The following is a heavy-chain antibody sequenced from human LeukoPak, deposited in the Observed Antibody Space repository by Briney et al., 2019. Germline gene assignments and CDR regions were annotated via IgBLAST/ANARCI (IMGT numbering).Heavy chain of an antibody. CDR2: IYYSGST. CDR3: ARHLSYDRAFDI. CDR1: GGSISSSSYY. V-gene: IGHV4-39*01. D-gene: IGHD3-22*01. Sequence: KPSETLSLTCTVSGGSISSSSYYWGWIRQPPGKGLEWIGSIYYSGSTYYNPSLKSRVTISVDTSKNQFSLKLSSVTAADTAVYYCARHLSYDRAFDIWGQGTMVTVSS. J-gene: IGHJ3*02.